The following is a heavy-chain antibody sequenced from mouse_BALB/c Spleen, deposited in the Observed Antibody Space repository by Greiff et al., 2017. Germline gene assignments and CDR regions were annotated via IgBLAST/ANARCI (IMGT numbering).Heavy chain of an antibody. CDR3: ARGEWAMDY. Sequence: EVQLVESGPGLVKPSQSLSLTCTVTGYSITSDYAWNWIRQFPGNKLEWMGYISYSGSTSYNPSLKSRISITRDTSKNQFFLQLNSVTTEDTATYYCARGEWAMDYWGQGTSVTVSS. V-gene: IGHV3-2*02. CDR2: ISYSGST. CDR1: GYSITSDYA. J-gene: IGHJ4*01.